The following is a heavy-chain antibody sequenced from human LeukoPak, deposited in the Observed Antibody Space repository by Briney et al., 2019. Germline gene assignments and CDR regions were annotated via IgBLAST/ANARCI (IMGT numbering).Heavy chain of an antibody. CDR2: IRSKANSYAT. V-gene: IGHV3-73*01. Sequence: QSGGCLRLSCAAAVLTFSGSALHWVRQASWKGLEWVGRIRSKANSYATAYAASVKGRFTISRDDSKNTAYLQMNSLKTEDTAVYYCTRQDYYYGMDVWGQGTTVTVSS. J-gene: IGHJ6*02. CDR1: VLTFSGSA. CDR3: TRQDYYYGMDV.